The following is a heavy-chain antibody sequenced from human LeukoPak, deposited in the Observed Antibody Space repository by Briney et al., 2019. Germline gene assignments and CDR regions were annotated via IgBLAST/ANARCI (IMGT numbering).Heavy chain of an antibody. Sequence: GGSLRLSCAASGFSFSLYGMNWVRQAPGKGLEWVASISPSSTYTFYGDAVKGRFTISRDDTTNSVHLQMNSLGPEDTAAYYCARVAYTYVFDFWGQGTLLTVSS. D-gene: IGHD3-16*01. CDR1: GFSFSLYG. J-gene: IGHJ4*02. CDR2: ISPSSTYT. V-gene: IGHV3-21*01. CDR3: ARVAYTYVFDF.